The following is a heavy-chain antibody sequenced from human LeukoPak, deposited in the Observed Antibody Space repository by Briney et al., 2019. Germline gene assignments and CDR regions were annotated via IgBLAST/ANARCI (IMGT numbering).Heavy chain of an antibody. CDR2: TYYSGST. J-gene: IGHJ4*02. V-gene: IGHV4-39*01. Sequence: PSETLSLTCTVSGGSISSSSYYWGWIRQPPGKGLEWIGSTYYSGSTYYNPSLKSRLTISVDTPKHQFSLKLSSVTAADTAVYYCARRSPREGALAGTYYFDNWGQGTLVTVSS. CDR1: GGSISSSSYY. CDR3: ARRSPREGALAGTYYFDN. D-gene: IGHD6-19*01.